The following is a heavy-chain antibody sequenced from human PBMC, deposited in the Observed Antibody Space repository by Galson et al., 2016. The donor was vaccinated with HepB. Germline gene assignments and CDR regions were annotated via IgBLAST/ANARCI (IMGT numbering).Heavy chain of an antibody. V-gene: IGHV5-51*01. CDR3: ARHREYSNSWYIDY. J-gene: IGHJ4*02. CDR2: IFPGDSDT. CDR1: GYTFSNYW. Sequence: QSGAEVKKPGESLKISCKGSGYTFSNYWIGWVRQMPGKGLEWMGIIFPGDSDTRYSPSFQGQVTISADKSISTAYLQWSSLKASDTAIYYCARHREYSNSWYIDYWGQGTLVTVSS. D-gene: IGHD6-13*01.